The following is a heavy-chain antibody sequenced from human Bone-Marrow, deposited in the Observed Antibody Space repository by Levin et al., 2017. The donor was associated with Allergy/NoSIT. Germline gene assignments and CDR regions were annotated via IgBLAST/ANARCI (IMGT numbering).Heavy chain of an antibody. CDR3: AGERDLIGARAPFDY. V-gene: IGHV4-39*07. Sequence: PSETLSLTCTLSGGSISSSTHYWAWVRQAPGKGLEWIGSIYYSGVTYYNPSLKSRVTMSVDRSKNQFSLNLRSVTAAATAVYFCAGERDLIGARAPFDYWGQGTLVTVSS. J-gene: IGHJ4*02. D-gene: IGHD6-6*01. CDR1: GGSISSSTHY. CDR2: IYYSGVT.